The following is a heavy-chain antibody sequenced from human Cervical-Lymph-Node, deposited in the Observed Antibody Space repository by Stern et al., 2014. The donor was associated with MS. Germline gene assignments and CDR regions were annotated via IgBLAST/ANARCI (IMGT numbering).Heavy chain of an antibody. CDR2: IYYSGST. CDR3: AGREGYSGIYGMDV. CDR1: GGSISSSTYY. V-gene: IGHV4-39*01. D-gene: IGHD3-22*01. J-gene: IGHJ6*02. Sequence: VQLEESGPGLVKPSETLSLTCTVSGGSISSSTYYWGWIRQPPGKGLEWIGSIYYSGSTYYSPSLKSRVTISVGTSQNQFSLKLSSVTAADTAVYYCAGREGYSGIYGMDVWGQGTTVTVSS.